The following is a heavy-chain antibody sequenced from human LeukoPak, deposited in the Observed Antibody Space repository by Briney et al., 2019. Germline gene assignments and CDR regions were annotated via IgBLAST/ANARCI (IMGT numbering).Heavy chain of an antibody. D-gene: IGHD5-18*01. CDR1: GYTFTYRY. Sequence: SVKVSCKASGYTFTYRYLHWVRQAPGQALEWMGWITPFNGNTNYAQKFQDRVTITRDRSMSTAYMELSSLRPEDTAMYYCATQRSGYSYGQQFDYWGQGTLVTVSS. CDR3: ATQRSGYSYGQQFDY. V-gene: IGHV1-45*02. CDR2: ITPFNGNT. J-gene: IGHJ4*02.